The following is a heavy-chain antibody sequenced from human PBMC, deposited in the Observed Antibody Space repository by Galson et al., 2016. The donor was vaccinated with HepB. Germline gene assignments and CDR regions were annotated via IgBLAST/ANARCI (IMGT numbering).Heavy chain of an antibody. V-gene: IGHV3-9*01. J-gene: IGHJ4*02. CDR2: ISWISDDK. CDR1: GFTFDDYA. CDR3: AKDKGGATAVPYTSPAFES. Sequence: SLRLSCAASGFTFDDYAMHWVRQAPGKGLEWASGISWISDDKAYAASVKGRFAISRDTAKNTLYLQMDSVKPEDTAVYYCAKDKGGATAVPYTSPAFESWGQGTLVTVSS. D-gene: IGHD2-2*01.